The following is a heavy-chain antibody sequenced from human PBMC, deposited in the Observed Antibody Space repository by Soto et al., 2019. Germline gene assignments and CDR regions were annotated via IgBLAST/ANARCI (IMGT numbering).Heavy chain of an antibody. Sequence: PSETLSLTCTVSGGSISSYYWSWIRQPPGKGLEWIGYIYYSGSTNYNPSLKSRVTISVDTSKNQFSLKLSSVTAADMTVYYCASYSSGSYPRFDPWGQGTLVTVSS. CDR2: IYYSGST. CDR1: GGSISSYY. J-gene: IGHJ5*02. CDR3: ASYSSGSYPRFDP. D-gene: IGHD3-10*01. V-gene: IGHV4-59*01.